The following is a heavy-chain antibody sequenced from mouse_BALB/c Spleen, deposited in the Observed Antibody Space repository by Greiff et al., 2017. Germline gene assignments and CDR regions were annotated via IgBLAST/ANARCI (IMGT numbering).Heavy chain of an antibody. CDR2: ISYDGSN. V-gene: IGHV3-6*02. Sequence: EVQLQESGPGLVKPSQSLSLTCSVTGYSITSGYYWNWIRQFPGNKLEWMGYISYDGSNNYNPSLKNRISITRDTSKNQFFLKLNSVTTEDTATYYCARDSWFAYWGQGTLVTVSA. CDR1: GYSITSGYY. J-gene: IGHJ3*01. CDR3: ARDSWFAY.